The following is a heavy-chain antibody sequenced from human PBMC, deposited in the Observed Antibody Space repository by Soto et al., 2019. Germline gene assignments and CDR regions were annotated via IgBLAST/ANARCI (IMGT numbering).Heavy chain of an antibody. V-gene: IGHV4-61*08. CDR1: GDSVSGGGYY. CDR2: ISFTGDT. D-gene: IGHD3-22*01. J-gene: IGHJ4*02. Sequence: QVQLQESGPGLVKPSETLSLICTVSGDSVSGGGYYWTWIRQPPGKGLEWIGYISFTGDTTYNPSLRSRVTLAMHTSKNQFSLKLTSATAADTALYYCSRGSHYYHSMIWGPGTLVTVSS. CDR3: SRGSHYYHSMI.